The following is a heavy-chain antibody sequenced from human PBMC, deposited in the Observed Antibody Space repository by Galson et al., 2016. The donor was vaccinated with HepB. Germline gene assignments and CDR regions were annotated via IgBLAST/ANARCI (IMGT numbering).Heavy chain of an antibody. V-gene: IGHV6-1*01. CDR3: TRAAENWDGMWRYGFAV. J-gene: IGHJ3*01. CDR2: TYYRSKWFN. Sequence: CAISGDSVSNINSAWAWVRQSPSRGLEWLGRTYYRSKWFNHYAVSVKSRMTINADTSNNQFSLQLESVTLEDTAVYYCTRAAENWDGMWRYGFAVWGQGTVVTVS. D-gene: IGHD1-1*01. CDR1: GDSVSNINSA.